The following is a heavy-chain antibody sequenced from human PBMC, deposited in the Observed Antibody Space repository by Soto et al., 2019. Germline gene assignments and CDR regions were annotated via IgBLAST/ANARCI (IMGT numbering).Heavy chain of an antibody. CDR3: AKAGVGGFRGWDTFNWFDS. J-gene: IGHJ5*01. V-gene: IGHV3-23*01. CDR2: ISGSGDST. Sequence: EVQLLESGGGLVQPGGSLRLSCAASGFIFRSYAMNWVRQAPGKGLERVSGISGSGDSTYYPDAVQSRFTISRDNSKNTRFLQMNSLRDDDGAVYYCAKAGVGGFRGWDTFNWFDSWGQGILVTVSS. D-gene: IGHD5-18*01. CDR1: GFIFRSYA.